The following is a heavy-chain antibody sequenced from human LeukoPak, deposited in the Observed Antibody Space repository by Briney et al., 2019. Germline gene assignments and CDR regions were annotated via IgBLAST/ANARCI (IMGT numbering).Heavy chain of an antibody. CDR1: GFTFSTYA. J-gene: IGHJ5*02. V-gene: IGHV3-23*01. Sequence: GSLRLSCAASGFTFSTYAMSWVRQAPGKGLEWVSGISDSGGSTYYADSVKGRFTISRDNSKNTLYLQMNSLRAEDTAVYYCATRERYCSSTSCYEWFDPWGQGTLVTVSS. CDR3: ATRERYCSSTSCYEWFDP. CDR2: ISDSGGST. D-gene: IGHD2-2*01.